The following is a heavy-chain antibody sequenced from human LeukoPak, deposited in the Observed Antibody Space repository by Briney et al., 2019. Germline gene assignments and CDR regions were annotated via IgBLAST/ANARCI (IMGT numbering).Heavy chain of an antibody. J-gene: IGHJ4*02. Sequence: PGGSLRLSCAASGFTFSSYWMSWVRQAPGKGLEWVATIRQDGSEKLYVDSVKGRFAISRDNAQSSMFLQMNSLRAEDTAVYYCAKDLYGGGQLADYWGQGTLVTVSS. CDR1: GFTFSSYW. CDR2: IRQDGSEK. D-gene: IGHD6-6*01. V-gene: IGHV3-7*03. CDR3: AKDLYGGGQLADY.